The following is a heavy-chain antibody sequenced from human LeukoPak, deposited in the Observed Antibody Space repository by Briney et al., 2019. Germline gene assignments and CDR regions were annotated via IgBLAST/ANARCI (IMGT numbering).Heavy chain of an antibody. CDR2: ISSSGSTI. Sequence: GGSLRLSCAASGFTFSSYEMNWVRQAPGKGLEWVSYISSSGSTIYYADSVKGRFTISRDNAKNSLYLQMNSLRAEDTAVYYCARVAEAAAFDSWGQGTLVTVSS. D-gene: IGHD6-13*01. CDR1: GFTFSSYE. V-gene: IGHV3-48*03. CDR3: ARVAEAAAFDS. J-gene: IGHJ4*02.